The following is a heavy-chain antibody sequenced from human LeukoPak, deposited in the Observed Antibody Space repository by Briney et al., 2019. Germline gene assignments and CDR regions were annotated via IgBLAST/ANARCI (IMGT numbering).Heavy chain of an antibody. CDR1: GFAFSNNW. V-gene: IGHV3-21*01. J-gene: IGHJ4*02. CDR2: IAGGGGYI. CDR3: AKFRLSNYEILTGYYYYFDY. D-gene: IGHD3-9*01. Sequence: GGSLRLSCAASGFAFSNNWMHWVRQAPGKGLEWVSSIAGGGGYIYYADSVKGRFTISRDNAKNLLYLQMNSLRAEDTAVYYCAKFRLSNYEILTGYYYYFDYWGQGALVTVSS.